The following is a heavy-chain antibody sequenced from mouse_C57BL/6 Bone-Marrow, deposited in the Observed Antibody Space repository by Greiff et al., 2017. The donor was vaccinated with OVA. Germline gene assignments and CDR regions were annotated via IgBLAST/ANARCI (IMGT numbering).Heavy chain of an antibody. CDR1: GFSLTSYG. CDR3: ARIEGGLAY. CDR2: IWSGGST. V-gene: IGHV2-2*01. J-gene: IGHJ3*01. D-gene: IGHD3-3*01. Sequence: QVQLKESGPGLVQPSQSLSITCTVSGFSLTSYGVHWVRQSPGKGLEWLGVIWSGGSTDYNAAFISRLSISKDNSKSQVFFKMNSLQADDTAIYYCARIEGGLAYWGQGTLVTVSA.